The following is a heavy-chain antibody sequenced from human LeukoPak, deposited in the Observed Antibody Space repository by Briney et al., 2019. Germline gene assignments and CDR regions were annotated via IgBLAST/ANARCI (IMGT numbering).Heavy chain of an antibody. CDR2: IYSGGST. V-gene: IGHV3-53*01. D-gene: IGHD6-13*01. Sequence: GGSLRLSCVASGFTVSSYYVSWVRQAPGKGLEWVSVIYSGGSTYYADSVEGRFTVSRDNSKNTLYLEMKSLRADDTAVYYCARGDSSTWYIFDYWGQGTLVTVSS. CDR1: GFTVSSYY. J-gene: IGHJ4*02. CDR3: ARGDSSTWYIFDY.